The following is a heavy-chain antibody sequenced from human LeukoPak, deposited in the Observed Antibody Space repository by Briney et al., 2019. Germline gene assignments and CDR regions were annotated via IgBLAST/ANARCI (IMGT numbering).Heavy chain of an antibody. CDR3: ASARLLNSYDY. D-gene: IGHD3-10*01. Sequence: PGGSLRLSCAASGFTVRSNYMSWVRQAPGKGLEWVSVIYSGGSTYYADYVRGRFTISRDNSKNTLYLQMDSLRAEDTAVYYCASARLLNSYDYWGQGPLVTVSS. J-gene: IGHJ4*02. CDR2: IYSGGST. CDR1: GFTVRSNY. V-gene: IGHV3-66*01.